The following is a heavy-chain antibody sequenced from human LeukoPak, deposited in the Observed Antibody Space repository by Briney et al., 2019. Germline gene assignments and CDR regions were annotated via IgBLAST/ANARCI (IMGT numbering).Heavy chain of an antibody. J-gene: IGHJ4*02. V-gene: IGHV3-74*01. CDR3: ATDRVKYYFDY. CDR2: INTDGSTT. CDR1: GYTLSSYQ. Sequence: GESLRLLCRSSGYTLSSYQMLCLRQAPGKGLVWVSRINTDGSTTNYADSVKGRFTISRDNAKNTLDLQMNGLRAEDTAVYYCATDRVKYYFDYWGQGTLVTVSS.